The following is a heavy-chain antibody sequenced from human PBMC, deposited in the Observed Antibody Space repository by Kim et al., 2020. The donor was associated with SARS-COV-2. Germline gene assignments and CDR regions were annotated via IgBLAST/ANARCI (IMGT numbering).Heavy chain of an antibody. J-gene: IGHJ3*02. CDR1: GFTFSSYG. Sequence: GGSLRLSCAASGFTFSSYGMHWVRQAPGKGLEWVAVIWYDGSNKYYADSVKGRFTISRDNSKNTLYLQMNSLRAEDTAVYYCARGRGGYYDSSGYYRHDAFDNW. V-gene: IGHV3-33*01. CDR2: IWYDGSNK. CDR3: ARGRGGYYDSSGYYRHDAFDN. D-gene: IGHD3-22*01.